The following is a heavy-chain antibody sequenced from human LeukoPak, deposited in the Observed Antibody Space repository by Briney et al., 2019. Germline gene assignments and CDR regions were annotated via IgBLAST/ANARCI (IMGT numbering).Heavy chain of an antibody. J-gene: IGHJ6*02. Sequence: GGSLRLSCGASGFTFSHYTMNWVRQAPGKGLEWVSSISSSSNYIYYADSVKGRFTISRDNAKNSLVLQMSSLRVGDTGVYYCARDMGYCDSTNCGHHYYGMDVWGQGTTVTVSS. CDR1: GFTFSHYT. D-gene: IGHD2-2*01. CDR3: ARDMGYCDSTNCGHHYYGMDV. V-gene: IGHV3-21*01. CDR2: ISSSSNYI.